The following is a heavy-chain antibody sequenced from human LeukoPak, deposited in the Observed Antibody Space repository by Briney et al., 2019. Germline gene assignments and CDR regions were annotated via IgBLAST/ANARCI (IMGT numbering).Heavy chain of an antibody. CDR2: ISTSGSPI. CDR3: ARETSPFDC. CDR1: GFTFSSYE. Sequence: QPGGSLRLSCAASGFTFSSYEMNWVRQAPGKGLEWVSYISTSGSPIYYADSVKGRFTISRDNANNSLYLQMNSLRAEDTAVYYCARETSPFDCWGQGTLVTVSS. V-gene: IGHV3-48*03. J-gene: IGHJ4*02.